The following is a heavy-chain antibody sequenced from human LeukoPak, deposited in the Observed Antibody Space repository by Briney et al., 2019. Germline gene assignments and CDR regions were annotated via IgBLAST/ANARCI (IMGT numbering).Heavy chain of an antibody. D-gene: IGHD6-19*01. CDR1: GYTFTRYW. CDR3: ARSTGWYGH. CDR2: IYPGDSET. J-gene: IGHJ4*02. Sequence: GESLKISCKGSGYTFTRYWIAWVRQMPGKGLEWMGFIYPGDSETRYSPSFQGQVTISVDKSISTAYVQWSSLKASDTALYYCARSTGWYGHCGQGTLVTVSS. V-gene: IGHV5-51*01.